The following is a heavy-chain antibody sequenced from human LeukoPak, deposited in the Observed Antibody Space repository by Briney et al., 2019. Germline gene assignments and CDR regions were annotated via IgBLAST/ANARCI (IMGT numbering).Heavy chain of an antibody. Sequence: PSETLSLTCTVSGGSISSYYWSWIRQPPGKGLEWIGYIYYSGSTNYNPSLKSRVTISVDTSKNQFSLKLSSVTAADTAVYYCARGSSPRHWGQGTLVTVSS. J-gene: IGHJ4*02. V-gene: IGHV4-59*01. CDR2: IYYSGST. D-gene: IGHD6-6*01. CDR1: GGSISSYY. CDR3: ARGSSPRH.